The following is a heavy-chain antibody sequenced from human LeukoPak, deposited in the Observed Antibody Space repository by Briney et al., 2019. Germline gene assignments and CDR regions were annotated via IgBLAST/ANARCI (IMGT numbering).Heavy chain of an antibody. D-gene: IGHD2-2*01. J-gene: IGHJ3*02. Sequence: GGSLRLSCAASGFTFSSYWMSWVRQAPGKGLEWVANIKQDGSEKYYVDSVKGRFTISRDNAKNSLYLQMNSLRAEDTAVYYCARVSGTSWGDAFDIWGQGTMVTASS. CDR1: GFTFSSYW. CDR2: IKQDGSEK. V-gene: IGHV3-7*01. CDR3: ARVSGTSWGDAFDI.